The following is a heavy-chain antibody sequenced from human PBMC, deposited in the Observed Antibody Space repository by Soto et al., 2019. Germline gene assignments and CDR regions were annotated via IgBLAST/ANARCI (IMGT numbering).Heavy chain of an antibody. D-gene: IGHD4-17*01. J-gene: IGHJ4*02. CDR1: GFTFSSYS. CDR3: ARDPLWAGGYGDAGQGDY. CDR2: ISSSSSYI. Sequence: GGSLRLSCAASGFTFSSYSMNWVRQAPGKGLEWVSSISSSSSYIYYADSVKGRFTISRDNAKNSLYLQMNSLRAEDTAVYYCARDPLWAGGYGDAGQGDYWGQGTLVTVSS. V-gene: IGHV3-21*01.